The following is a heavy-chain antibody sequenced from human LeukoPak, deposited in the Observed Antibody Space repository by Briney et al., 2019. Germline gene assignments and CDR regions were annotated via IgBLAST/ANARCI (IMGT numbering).Heavy chain of an antibody. V-gene: IGHV1-2*02. J-gene: IGHJ3*02. D-gene: IGHD3-22*01. CDR3: ARDQGYYYDRSGYYSAFDI. CDR1: GYTFTGYY. CDR2: INPNSGGT. Sequence: ASVKVSCKASGYTFTGYYMHWVRQAPGQGLEWMGWINPNSGGTNYAQKFQGRVTMTRDTSISTVYMELSRLRSDDTAVYSCARDQGYYYDRSGYYSAFDIWGQGTMVTVSS.